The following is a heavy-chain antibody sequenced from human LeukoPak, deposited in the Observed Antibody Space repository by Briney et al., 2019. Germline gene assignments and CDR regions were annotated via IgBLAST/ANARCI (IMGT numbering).Heavy chain of an antibody. CDR1: GGSISSGGYS. CDR3: ARGVFDDSSGYYPFDY. CDR2: IYHSGST. D-gene: IGHD3-22*01. Sequence: SQTLSLTCAVSGGSISSGGYSWSWIRQPPGKGLEWIGYIYHSGSTYYNPSLKSRVTISVDRSKNQFSLKLSSVTAAGTAVYYCARGVFDDSSGYYPFDYWGQGTLVTVSS. J-gene: IGHJ4*02. V-gene: IGHV4-30-2*01.